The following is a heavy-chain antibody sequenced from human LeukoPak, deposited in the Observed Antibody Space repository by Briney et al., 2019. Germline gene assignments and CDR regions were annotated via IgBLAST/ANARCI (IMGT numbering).Heavy chain of an antibody. CDR3: AKDKNCSSTSCYSPARVDYMDV. CDR1: GFTFSSYA. V-gene: IGHV3-23*01. J-gene: IGHJ6*03. Sequence: PGGSLRLSCAASGFTFSSYAMSWVRQAPGKGLEWVSAISGSGGSTYYADSVKGRFTISRDNSKNTLYLQMNSLRAEDTAVYYCAKDKNCSSTSCYSPARVDYMDVWGKGTTVTVSS. D-gene: IGHD2-2*01. CDR2: ISGSGGST.